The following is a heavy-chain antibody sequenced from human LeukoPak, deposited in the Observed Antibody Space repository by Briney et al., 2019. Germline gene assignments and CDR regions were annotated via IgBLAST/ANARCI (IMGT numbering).Heavy chain of an antibody. CDR2: IYHSGST. D-gene: IGHD5-12*01. J-gene: IGHJ4*02. Sequence: SETLSLTCAVYGGSFSGYYWSWIRQPPGKGLEWIGYIYHSGSTHYNPSLKSRVTISVDRSKNQFSLKLRSVTAADTAVYYCARGRGAFTFDFWGQGTLVTVSS. V-gene: IGHV4-34*01. CDR1: GGSFSGYY. CDR3: ARGRGAFTFDF.